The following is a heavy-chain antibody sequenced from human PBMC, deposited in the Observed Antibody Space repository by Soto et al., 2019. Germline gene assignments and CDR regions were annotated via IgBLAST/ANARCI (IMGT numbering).Heavy chain of an antibody. CDR1: GFTFSDYY. J-gene: IGHJ4*02. CDR3: ARGVVAGTTSRGQVYN. D-gene: IGHD1-7*01. V-gene: IGHV3-11*05. CDR2: IRSSSYSI. Sequence: VQVVESGGGLVKPGGSLRLSCAASGFTFSDYYMSWIRQAPGKGLEWVSFIRSSSYSIKYAYSVKGRFTISRDNAKISLYLQLNSLRAEDTAVYYCARGVVAGTTSRGQVYNWGQGTLVTVSS.